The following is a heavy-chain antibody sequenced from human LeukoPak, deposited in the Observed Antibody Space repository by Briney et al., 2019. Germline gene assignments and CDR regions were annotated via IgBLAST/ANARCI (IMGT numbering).Heavy chain of an antibody. J-gene: IGHJ6*02. CDR3: ARFVANWNPGGMDV. V-gene: IGHV3-66*01. D-gene: IGHD1-20*01. CDR2: IYSGGST. Sequence: GGSLRLSCAASGFTFSSYSMNWVRQAPGKGLEWVSVIYSGGSTYYADSVKGRFTISRDNSKNTLYLQMNSLRAEDTAVYYCARFVANWNPGGMDVWGQGTTVTVSS. CDR1: GFTFSSYS.